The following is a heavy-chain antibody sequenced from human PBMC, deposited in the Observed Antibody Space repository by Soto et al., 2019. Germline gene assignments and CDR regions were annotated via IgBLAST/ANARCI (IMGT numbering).Heavy chain of an antibody. CDR1: GGSISSSSYY. V-gene: IGHV4-39*07. CDR2: IYYGGST. J-gene: IGHJ4*02. D-gene: IGHD6-13*01. Sequence: SETLSLTCTVSGGSISSSSYYWGWIRQPPGKGLEWIGSIYYGGSTYYNPSLKSRVTISVDTSKNQFSLKLSSVTAADTAVYYCAPYSSSWTLDYWGQGTLVTVSS. CDR3: APYSSSWTLDY.